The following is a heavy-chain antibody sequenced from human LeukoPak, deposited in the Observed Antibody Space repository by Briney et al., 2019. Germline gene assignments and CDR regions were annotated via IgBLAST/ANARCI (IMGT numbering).Heavy chain of an antibody. V-gene: IGHV4-4*07. CDR1: GGSISSYY. Sequence: SETLSLTCTVSGGSISSYYWSWIRQPAGKGLEWIGRIYTSGSTNYNPSLKSRVTMSVDTSKNQFSLKLSSVTAADTAVYYCARPGGYGSGSYSSGFDYWGQGTLVTVSS. J-gene: IGHJ4*02. D-gene: IGHD3-10*01. CDR2: IYTSGST. CDR3: ARPGGYGSGSYSSGFDY.